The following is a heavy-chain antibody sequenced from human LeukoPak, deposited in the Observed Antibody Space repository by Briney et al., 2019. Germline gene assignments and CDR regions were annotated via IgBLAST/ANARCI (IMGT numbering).Heavy chain of an antibody. J-gene: IGHJ4*02. CDR2: IYYSGST. V-gene: IGHV4-59*01. Sequence: SETLSLTCTVSGGSISSYYWSWIRQPPGKGLEWIGYIYYSGSTNYNPSLKSRVTISVDTSKNQFSLKPSSVTAADTAVYYCARVRSAAGIDYWGQGTLVTFSS. D-gene: IGHD6-13*01. CDR3: ARVRSAAGIDY. CDR1: GGSISSYY.